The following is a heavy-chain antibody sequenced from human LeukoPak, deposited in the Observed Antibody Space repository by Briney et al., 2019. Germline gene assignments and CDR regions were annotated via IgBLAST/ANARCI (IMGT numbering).Heavy chain of an antibody. V-gene: IGHV3-30*02. J-gene: IGHJ4*02. CDR3: AKDNLGRYDFWSGRTHFDY. CDR2: IRYDGSNK. D-gene: IGHD3-3*01. Sequence: PGGSLRLSCAGSGFTFSSYAMSWVRQAPGKGLEWVAFIRYDGSNKYYADSVKGRFTISRDNSKNTLYLQMNSLRAEDTAVYYCAKDNLGRYDFWSGRTHFDYWGQGTLVTVSS. CDR1: GFTFSSYA.